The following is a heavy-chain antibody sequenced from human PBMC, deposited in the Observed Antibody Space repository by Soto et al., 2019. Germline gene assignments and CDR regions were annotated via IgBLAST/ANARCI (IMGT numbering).Heavy chain of an antibody. CDR1: GFTFGDYA. D-gene: IGHD3-3*01. Sequence: PGGSLRLSCTASGFTFGDYAMSWFRQAPGKGLERVGFIRSKAYGGTTEYAASVKGRFTISRDDSKSIAYLQMNSLKTEDTAVYYCTRVAGYDFWSGYGPNWFDPWGQGTLVTVSS. CDR3: TRVAGYDFWSGYGPNWFDP. J-gene: IGHJ5*02. CDR2: IRSKAYGGTT. V-gene: IGHV3-49*03.